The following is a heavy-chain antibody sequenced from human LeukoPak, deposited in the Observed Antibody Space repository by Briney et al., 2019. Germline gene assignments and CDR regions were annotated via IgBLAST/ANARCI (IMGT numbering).Heavy chain of an antibody. V-gene: IGHV4-61*02. D-gene: IGHD5-12*01. J-gene: IGHJ5*02. CDR2: IYISGGT. CDR3: AGVRRNSGNKYFDP. Sequence: SETLSLTCTVSGGSISSGNYYWSWIRQPAGMGLEWIGRIYISGGTDYNPSLKSRLTISIDTSKNQFYLRLSSVTAADTAVYYCAGVRRNSGNKYFDPWGQGTQVTVSS. CDR1: GGSISSGNYY.